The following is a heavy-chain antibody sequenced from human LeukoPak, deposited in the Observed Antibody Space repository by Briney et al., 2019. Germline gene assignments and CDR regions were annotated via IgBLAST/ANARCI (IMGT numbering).Heavy chain of an antibody. CDR1: GFTFTIYA. CDR2: ISSNGGST. Sequence: GGSLRHSCAASGFTFTIYAMHCVRQAPGKGLEYVSAISSNGGSTYYANSVTGTFTISRDNSKNTLYLQMGSLRAEDMAVYYCARSNTSSGYPGYYYYYYGMDVWGQGSTVTAPS. CDR3: ARSNTSSGYPGYYYYYYGMDV. D-gene: IGHD6-13*01. V-gene: IGHV3-64*01. J-gene: IGHJ6*02.